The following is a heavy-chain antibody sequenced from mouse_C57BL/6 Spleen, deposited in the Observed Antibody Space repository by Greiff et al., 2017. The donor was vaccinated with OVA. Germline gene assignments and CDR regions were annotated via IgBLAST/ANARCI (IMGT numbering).Heavy chain of an antibody. Sequence: VQLQQSGPELVKPGASVKMSCTASGYTFTDYNMHWVKQSHGKSLEWIGYINPNNGGTSYNQQFKGTATLTVNKSSSTAYMELRSLTSEDSAVYYCARRGNYGGFAYWGQGTLVTVSA. CDR3: ARRGNYGGFAY. CDR1: GYTFTDYN. V-gene: IGHV1-22*01. J-gene: IGHJ3*01. CDR2: INPNNGGT. D-gene: IGHD2-1*01.